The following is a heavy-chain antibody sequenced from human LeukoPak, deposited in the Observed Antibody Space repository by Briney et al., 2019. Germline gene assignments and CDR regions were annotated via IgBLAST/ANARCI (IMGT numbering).Heavy chain of an antibody. V-gene: IGHV4-34*01. Sequence: PSETLSLTCAVYGGSFSGYYWSWIRQPPGKGLEWIGEINHSGSTNYNPSLTRRVTIPVETTKNQFSLKLSSVAAADTAVYYCARGLAVSVVVPAAPGRRVRLDPWGQGTLVTVSS. CDR2: INHSGST. CDR3: ARGLAVSVVVPAAPGRRVRLDP. CDR1: GGSFSGYY. J-gene: IGHJ5*02. D-gene: IGHD2-2*01.